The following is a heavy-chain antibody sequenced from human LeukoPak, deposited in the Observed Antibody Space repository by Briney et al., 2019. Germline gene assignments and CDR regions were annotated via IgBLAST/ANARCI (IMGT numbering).Heavy chain of an antibody. D-gene: IGHD3-9*01. CDR3: AKEGRYLNWFDP. CDR1: GFTFSTYG. V-gene: IGHV3-30*18. J-gene: IGHJ5*02. Sequence: PGGSLRLSCAASGFTFSTYGMHWVRQAPGKGLEWVAVISYDGNTKYYADSVKGRFTVSRDNSKNMLYLEMSNLRAEDTAMYYCAKEGRYLNWFDPWGQGTLVTVSS. CDR2: ISYDGNTK.